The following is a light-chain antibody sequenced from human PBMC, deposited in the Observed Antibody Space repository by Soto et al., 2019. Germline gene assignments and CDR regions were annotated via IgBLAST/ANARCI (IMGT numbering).Light chain of an antibody. V-gene: IGLV3-1*01. CDR3: QAWDSSTVV. CDR1: KWGDKY. CDR2: KDS. J-gene: IGLJ2*01. Sequence: SYELTQPPSVSVSPGQTASITCSGDKWGDKYSCWYQQKPGQSPVLVIYKDSKRPSGIPERFSGSNSGNTATLTILGTQDMDEADYCCQAWDSSTVVFGGGTKLTVL.